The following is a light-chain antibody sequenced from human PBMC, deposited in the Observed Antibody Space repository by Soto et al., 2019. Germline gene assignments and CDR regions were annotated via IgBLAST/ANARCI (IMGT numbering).Light chain of an antibody. CDR1: RSDIGDSNF. V-gene: IGLV2-14*01. Sequence: QSALTQPASVSGSPGQSVTISCTGPRSDIGDSNFISWYQHPPGKAPRLLIYEVNKRPSGVSRRFSGSKAGNTASLTISGLLDDDEADYFCASFRSGTILVFGSGTKLTVL. CDR3: ASFRSGTILV. J-gene: IGLJ1*01. CDR2: EVN.